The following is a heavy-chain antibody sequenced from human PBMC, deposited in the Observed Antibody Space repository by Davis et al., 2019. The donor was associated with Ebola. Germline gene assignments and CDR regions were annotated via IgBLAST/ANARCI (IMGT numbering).Heavy chain of an antibody. CDR2: IYPGDSDT. CDR3: ARVDLRFLEWLPSYYYGMDV. CDR1: GYSFTSYW. Sequence: GESLKISCKGSGYSFTSYWIGWVRQMPGKGLEWMGIIYPGDSDTRYSPSFQGQVTISADKSISTAYLQWSSLKASDTAMYYCARVDLRFLEWLPSYYYGMDVWGQGTTVTVSS. D-gene: IGHD3-3*01. V-gene: IGHV5-51*01. J-gene: IGHJ6*02.